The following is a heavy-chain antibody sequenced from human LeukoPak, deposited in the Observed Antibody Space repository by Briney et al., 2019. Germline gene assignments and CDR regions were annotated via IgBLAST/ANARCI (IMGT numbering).Heavy chain of an antibody. Sequence: SETLSLTCTVSGYSISSGYYWGWIRQPPGKGLEWIGSIYHSGSTYYNPSLKSRVTISVDTSKNQFSLKLSSVTAADTAVYYCARDLAYLGATSFWFHPWGQGTLVTVSS. CDR2: IYHSGST. J-gene: IGHJ5*02. CDR1: GYSISSGYY. D-gene: IGHD1-26*01. CDR3: ARDLAYLGATSFWFHP. V-gene: IGHV4-38-2*02.